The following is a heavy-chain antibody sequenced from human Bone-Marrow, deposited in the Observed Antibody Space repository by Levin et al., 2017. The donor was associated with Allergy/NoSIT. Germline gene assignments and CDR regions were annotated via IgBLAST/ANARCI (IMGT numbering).Heavy chain of an antibody. D-gene: IGHD1-26*01. J-gene: IGHJ4*02. CDR2: ISGRSTYP. CDR1: GFTFSDYY. CDR3: ARTPWQQLRVYFDS. Sequence: GESLKISCTASGFTFSDYYITWIRQAPGKGLEWVSHISGRSTYPNYADSAKGRFTISRDNAKNSLYLQMNSLRPEDTAVYYCARTPWQQLRVYFDSWGQGTLVTVSS. V-gene: IGHV3-11*03.